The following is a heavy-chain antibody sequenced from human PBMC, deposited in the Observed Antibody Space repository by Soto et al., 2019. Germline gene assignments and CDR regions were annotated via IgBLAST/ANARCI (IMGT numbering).Heavy chain of an antibody. CDR1: GGSISSYY. D-gene: IGHD6-13*01. J-gene: IGHJ5*02. CDR2: IYYSGST. Sequence: SETLSLTCTVSGGSISSYYWSWIQQPPGKGLEWIGYIYYSGSTNYNPSLKSRVTISVDTSKNQFSLKLSSVTAADTAVYYCARDRAQGAAGRFDPWGQGTLVTVSS. CDR3: ARDRAQGAAGRFDP. V-gene: IGHV4-59*01.